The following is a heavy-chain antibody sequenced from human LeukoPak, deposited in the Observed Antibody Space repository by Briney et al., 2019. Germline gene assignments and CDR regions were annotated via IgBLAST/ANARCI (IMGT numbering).Heavy chain of an antibody. Sequence: TGESLKFSCKASGYSFNSYYIGWVRQMPGKGLGWMGMIYPGDPETSYSPSFQGHVTISLDRSITTAYLRFNNLKASDTAMYYCARGVDFWSGSPYFDFWGQGTLVTVSS. CDR3: ARGVDFWSGSPYFDF. CDR2: IYPGDPET. J-gene: IGHJ4*02. D-gene: IGHD3-3*01. V-gene: IGHV5-51*01. CDR1: GYSFNSYY.